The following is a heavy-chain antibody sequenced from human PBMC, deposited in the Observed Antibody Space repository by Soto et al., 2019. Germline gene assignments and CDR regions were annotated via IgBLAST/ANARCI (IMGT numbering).Heavy chain of an antibody. CDR2: ISYGGST. CDR1: GGSINSGGYC. Sequence: QVQLQESGPGLVKPSQTLSLTCTVSGGSINSGGYCWSWIRQHPGKGLDWIGCISYGGSTSYNPSLKSRVTISVDTYKNQFSLNLASVTAADTAVYYCSRGILVWGQGALIPVSS. J-gene: IGHJ4*02. CDR3: SRGILV. V-gene: IGHV4-31*03. D-gene: IGHD5-18*01.